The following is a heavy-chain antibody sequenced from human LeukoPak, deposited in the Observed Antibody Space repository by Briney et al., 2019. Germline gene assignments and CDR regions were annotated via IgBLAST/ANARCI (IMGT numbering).Heavy chain of an antibody. CDR2: ISSSSSYI. CDR1: GFTFSSYS. Sequence: RPGGSLRLSCAASGFTFSSYSMNWVRQAPGKGLEWVSSISSSSSYIYYADSVKGRFTISRDNAKNSLYLQMTSLRAEDTAVYYCARDRQLGWFDPWGQGTLVTVSS. D-gene: IGHD6-13*01. CDR3: ARDRQLGWFDP. J-gene: IGHJ5*02. V-gene: IGHV3-21*01.